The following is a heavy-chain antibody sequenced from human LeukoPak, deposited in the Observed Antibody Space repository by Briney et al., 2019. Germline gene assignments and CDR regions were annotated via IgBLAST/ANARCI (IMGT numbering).Heavy chain of an antibody. CDR2: IAGSSGYI. V-gene: IGHV3-21*01. CDR1: GFTFSSYT. CDR3: ARDRGAYCGGDCYLGFDY. D-gene: IGHD2-21*02. J-gene: IGHJ4*02. Sequence: PGGSLRLSCAASGFTFSSYTMNWVRQAPGKGLEWVSSIAGSSGYISYADSVKGRLTISRDNAKKSLYLQMTSLTAEDTAVYYCARDRGAYCGGDCYLGFDYWGQGTLVTVSS.